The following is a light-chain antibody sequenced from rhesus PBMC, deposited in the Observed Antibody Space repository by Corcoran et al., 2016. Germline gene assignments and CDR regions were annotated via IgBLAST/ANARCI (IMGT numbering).Light chain of an antibody. J-gene: IGKJ4*01. CDR1: QSISNY. Sequence: DIQMTQSPSSLSASVGDRVTITCRASQSISNYLNWYQQAPGKAPKLLIYSASSLQSGVPSRFSCSGSGTEVTLTISSLQPEDFATYYCQQFKNYRALTFGGGTKVEIK. CDR3: QQFKNYRALT. CDR2: SAS. V-gene: IGKV1-41*01.